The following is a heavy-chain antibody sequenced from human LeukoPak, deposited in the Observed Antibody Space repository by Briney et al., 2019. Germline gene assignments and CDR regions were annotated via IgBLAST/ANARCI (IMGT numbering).Heavy chain of an antibody. CDR2: ISGSGGST. V-gene: IGHV3-23*01. Sequence: PGGSLRLSCAASGFTFSSYGVSRVRQAPGKGLEWVSAISGSGGSTYYADSVKGRFTISRDNSKNTLYLQMNSLRAEDTAVYYCAKVTGVVVTNYFDYWGQGTLVTVSS. D-gene: IGHD2-21*02. J-gene: IGHJ4*02. CDR1: GFTFSSYG. CDR3: AKVTGVVVTNYFDY.